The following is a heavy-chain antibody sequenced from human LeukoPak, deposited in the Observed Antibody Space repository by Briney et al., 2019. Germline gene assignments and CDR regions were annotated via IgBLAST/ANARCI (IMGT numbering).Heavy chain of an antibody. V-gene: IGHV4-59*08. CDR2: IYYSGST. J-gene: IGHJ4*02. Sequence: SETLSLTCTVSGGSISSYYWSWIRQPPGKGLEWIGYIYYSGSTNYNPSLKSRVTISVDTSKNQFSLKLSSVTAADTAVYYCARQKAAVDYWGQGILVTVSS. CDR1: GGSISSYY. D-gene: IGHD6-13*01. CDR3: ARQKAAVDY.